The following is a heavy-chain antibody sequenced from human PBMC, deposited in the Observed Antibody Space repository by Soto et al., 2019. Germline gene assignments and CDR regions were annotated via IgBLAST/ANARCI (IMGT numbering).Heavy chain of an antibody. Sequence: SETLSLTCAVYGGSFSGYYWSWIRQPPGKGLEWIGEINHSGSTNYNPSLKSRVTISVDTSKNQFSLKLSSVTAADTAVYYCAKRRERYYDFWSARAPSWFDPWGQGTLGTVS. CDR2: INHSGST. CDR3: AKRRERYYDFWSARAPSWFDP. V-gene: IGHV4-34*01. J-gene: IGHJ5*02. D-gene: IGHD3-3*01. CDR1: GGSFSGYY.